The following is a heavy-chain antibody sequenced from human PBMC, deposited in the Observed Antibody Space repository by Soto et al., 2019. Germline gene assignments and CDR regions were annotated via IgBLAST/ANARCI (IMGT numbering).Heavy chain of an antibody. CDR2: ISSNGGST. CDR3: ARDYSSSGGY. CDR1: GFTFSSYA. D-gene: IGHD6-13*01. Sequence: PGGSLRLSCAASGFTFSSYAMHWVRQAPGKGLEYVSAISSNGGSTYYANSVKGRFTISRDNSKNTLYLQMGSLRAEDMAVYYCARDYSSSGGYWGQGPLVTVSS. J-gene: IGHJ4*02. V-gene: IGHV3-64*01.